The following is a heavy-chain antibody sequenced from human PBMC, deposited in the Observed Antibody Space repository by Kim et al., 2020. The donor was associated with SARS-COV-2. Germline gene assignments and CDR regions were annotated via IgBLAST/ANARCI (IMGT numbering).Heavy chain of an antibody. J-gene: IGHJ6*03. CDR3: TRQGEYYYGSGSYYARRNYYYYYMDV. CDR2: IRSKANSYAT. CDR1: GFTFSGSA. V-gene: IGHV3-73*01. Sequence: GGSLRLSCAASGFTFSGSAMHWVRQASGKGLEWVGRIRSKANSYATAYAASVKGRFTISRDDSKNTAYLQMNSLKTEDTAVYYCTRQGEYYYGSGSYYARRNYYYYYMDVWGKGTTVTVSS. D-gene: IGHD3-10*01.